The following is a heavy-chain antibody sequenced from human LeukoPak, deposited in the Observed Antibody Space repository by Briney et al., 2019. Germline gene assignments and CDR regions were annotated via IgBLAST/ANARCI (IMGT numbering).Heavy chain of an antibody. CDR2: IRYDGTNK. CDR3: AKDYCSGGSCLFDY. D-gene: IGHD2-15*01. J-gene: IGHJ4*02. V-gene: IGHV3-30*02. CDR1: GFTFNSYG. Sequence: GGSLRLSCAASGFTFNSYGMHWVRQAPGKGLEWVAFIRYDGTNKYYADSVKGRFTISRDNSKNTLYLQMNSLRAEDTAVYYCAKDYCSGGSCLFDYWGQGTLVTVSS.